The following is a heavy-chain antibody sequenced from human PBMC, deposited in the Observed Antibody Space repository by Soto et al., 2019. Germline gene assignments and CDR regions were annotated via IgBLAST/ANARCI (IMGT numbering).Heavy chain of an antibody. Sequence: SVKVSCKASGGTFSSYAISWVRQAPGQGLEWMGGIIPIFGTANYAQKFQGRVTITADESTSTAYMELSSLRSEDTAVYYCAGRPHGSAQGDYWSQGTLVTVSS. J-gene: IGHJ4*02. CDR2: IIPIFGTA. CDR3: AGRPHGSAQGDY. D-gene: IGHD3-10*01. V-gene: IGHV1-69*13. CDR1: GGTFSSYA.